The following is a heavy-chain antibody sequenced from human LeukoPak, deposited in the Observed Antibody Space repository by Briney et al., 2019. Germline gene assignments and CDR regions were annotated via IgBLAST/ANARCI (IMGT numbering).Heavy chain of an antibody. V-gene: IGHV1-8*01. J-gene: IGHJ6*03. CDR2: MNPNSGNT. D-gene: IGHD3-10*01. Sequence: ASVKVSCKASGYTFTSYDINWVRQATGQGLEWMGWMNPNSGNTGYAQKFQGRVTMTRNTSISTACMELSSLRSEDTAVYYCARGPLLWFGEFRYYYYYMDVWGKGTTVTISS. CDR1: GYTFTSYD. CDR3: ARGPLLWFGEFRYYYYYMDV.